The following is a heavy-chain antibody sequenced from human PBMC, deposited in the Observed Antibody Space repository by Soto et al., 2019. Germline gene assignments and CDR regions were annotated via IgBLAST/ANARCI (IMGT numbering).Heavy chain of an antibody. D-gene: IGHD3-10*01. J-gene: IGHJ5*02. CDR3: VKNSGWFNT. Sequence: QLLQSGGGLVKPGGSLTLSCKASGFAFGTTDMSWVRQAPGEGLEWVSTIDGRGGITYYADTVKGRFTISMDNSRTTVYLKKNSARGNDKSVHYCVKNSGWFNTWGQGALVTVSS. CDR1: GFAFGTTD. V-gene: IGHV3-23*01. CDR2: IDGRGGIT.